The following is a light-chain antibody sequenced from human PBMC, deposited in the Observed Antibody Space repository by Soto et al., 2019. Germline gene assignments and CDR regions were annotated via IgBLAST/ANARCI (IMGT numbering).Light chain of an antibody. CDR1: QGISSY. CDR3: QQYYSYPGIT. J-gene: IGKJ5*01. Sequence: AIRMTQSPSSLSASTGDRVTITCRTSQGISSYLAWYQQNPGKAPKLLIYAASTLQSGVPSRFSGSGSGTDFTLTISCLQSEDFATYYCQQYYSYPGITFGQGTRLEIK. V-gene: IGKV1-8*01. CDR2: AAS.